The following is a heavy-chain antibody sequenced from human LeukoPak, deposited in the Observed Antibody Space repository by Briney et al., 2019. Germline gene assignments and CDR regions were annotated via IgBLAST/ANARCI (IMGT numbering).Heavy chain of an antibody. CDR1: GFTFSSYA. CDR3: AREGIAVALDY. Sequence: GRSLRLSCAASGFTFSSYAMHSVRQAPGKGLEWVAVISYDGSNKYYADSVKGRFTISRDNSKNTLYLQMNSLRAEDTAVYYCAREGIAVALDYWGQGTLVTVSS. J-gene: IGHJ4*02. V-gene: IGHV3-30*04. D-gene: IGHD6-19*01. CDR2: ISYDGSNK.